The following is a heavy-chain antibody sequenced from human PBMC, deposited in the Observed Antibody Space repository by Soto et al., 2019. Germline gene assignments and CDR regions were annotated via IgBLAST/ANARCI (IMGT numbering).Heavy chain of an antibody. CDR3: ARGVVQTVIIQYTSFFDY. D-gene: IGHD3-10*01. Sequence: SETLSLTCAVYGGSFSGYFWSWIRQPPGKGLEWIGEINDRESANYNPSLKSRVTISVDRSKNQFSLKVRSVTAADTAVYYCARGVVQTVIIQYTSFFDYWARGTSVTVSS. J-gene: IGHJ4*02. CDR1: GGSFSGYF. V-gene: IGHV4-34*01. CDR2: INDRESA.